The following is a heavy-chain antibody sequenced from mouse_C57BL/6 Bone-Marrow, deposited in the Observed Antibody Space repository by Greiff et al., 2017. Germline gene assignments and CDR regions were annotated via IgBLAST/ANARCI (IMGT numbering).Heavy chain of an antibody. CDR2: ISTLAYSI. D-gene: IGHD2-5*01. J-gene: IGHJ2*01. CDR3: ARQAYYSNYFDY. CDR1: GFTFSDYG. Sequence: EVKLMESGGGLVQPGGSLKLSCAASGFTFSDYGMAWVRQAPRKGPEWVAFISTLAYSIYYADTVTGRVTISRENDKNTLYLEMSSLRSEDTAMYYCARQAYYSNYFDYWGQGTTLTVSS. V-gene: IGHV5-15*01.